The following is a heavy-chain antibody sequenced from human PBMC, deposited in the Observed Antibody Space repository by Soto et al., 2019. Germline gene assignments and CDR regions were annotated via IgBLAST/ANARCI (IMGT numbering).Heavy chain of an antibody. Sequence: GGSLRLSCAASGFTFGTYWMHWVRQAPGKGLVWVSRINSDGSRTNYADSVKGRFTVSRDNAKNTMYLQMNSLTVDDTAVYFCARDTNGLHYWGQGTLVTVSS. CDR3: ARDTNGLHY. CDR2: INSDGSRT. V-gene: IGHV3-74*01. J-gene: IGHJ4*02. D-gene: IGHD2-2*01. CDR1: GFTFGTYW.